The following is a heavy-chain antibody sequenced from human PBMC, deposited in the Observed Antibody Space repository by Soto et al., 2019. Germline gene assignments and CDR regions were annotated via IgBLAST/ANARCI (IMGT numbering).Heavy chain of an antibody. CDR3: ARGGGSPYHDHEFDY. CDR2: IYYRGTT. CDR1: GVSTSNHY. J-gene: IGHJ4*02. V-gene: IGHV4-59*11. Sequence: QVQLQESGPGLVKPSETLSLTCSVSGVSTSNHYWTWIRKPPGQGPERIGCIYYRGTTNYNASFNSRVTISVDTSKNQCSLKLTSVTTADTAVYYGARGGGSPYHDHEFDYWGQGILVTVSS. D-gene: IGHD2-2*01.